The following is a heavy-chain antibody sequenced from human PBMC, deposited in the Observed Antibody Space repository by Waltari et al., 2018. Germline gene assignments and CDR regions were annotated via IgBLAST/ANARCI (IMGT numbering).Heavy chain of an antibody. J-gene: IGHJ4*02. CDR1: GGSISSCSYY. CDR3: ARPSRGIQPFDY. D-gene: IGHD3-10*01. Sequence: QLQLQESGPGLVKPSETLSLTCNVSGGSISSCSYYWGWVRQPPGKGLEGIGSIYNFRTTFYNPSLSSRVTISMDTPNNQFSLKLSSVTAADTAVYYCARPSRGIQPFDYWGPGTLVTVSS. CDR2: IYNFRTT. V-gene: IGHV4-39*01.